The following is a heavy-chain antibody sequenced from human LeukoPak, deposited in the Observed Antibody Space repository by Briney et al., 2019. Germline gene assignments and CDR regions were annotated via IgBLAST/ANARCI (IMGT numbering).Heavy chain of an antibody. V-gene: IGHV3-48*01. Sequence: GGSLRLSCAASGFTFSSYSMNWVRRAPGKGLEWVSYISSSSSTIYYADSVKGRFTISRDNAKNSLYLQMNSLRAEDTAVYYCARDLTSPWGYWGQGTLVTVSS. CDR1: GFTFSSYS. CDR3: ARDLTSPWGY. CDR2: ISSSSSTI. D-gene: IGHD3-9*01. J-gene: IGHJ4*02.